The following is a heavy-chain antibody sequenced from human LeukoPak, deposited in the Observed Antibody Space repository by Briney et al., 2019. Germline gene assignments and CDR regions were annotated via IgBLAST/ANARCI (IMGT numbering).Heavy chain of an antibody. D-gene: IGHD4-23*01. V-gene: IGHV3-53*01. CDR1: GFTVSGNY. Sequence: GGSLRLSGAVSGFTVSGNYMSWVRQAPGKGLEWVSLIYSGGTTYYADSVKGRFTISRDNSKNTLYLQMNSLRAEDTAVYYCARRAGGYSHPYDYWGQGTLVTVSS. CDR3: ARRAGGYSHPYDY. J-gene: IGHJ4*02. CDR2: IYSGGTT.